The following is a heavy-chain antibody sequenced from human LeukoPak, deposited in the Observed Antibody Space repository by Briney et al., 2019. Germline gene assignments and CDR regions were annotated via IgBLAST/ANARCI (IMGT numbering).Heavy chain of an antibody. CDR2: INPNSGGT. V-gene: IGHV1-2*02. Sequence: ASVKVSCKASGYTFTGYYMHWVRPAPGQGLGWMGWINPNSGGTNYAQKFQGRVTMTRDTSISTGYMELSRLRSDDTAVYYCARALKGKWLSHDAFDIWGQGTMVTVPS. D-gene: IGHD3-22*01. CDR3: ARALKGKWLSHDAFDI. CDR1: GYTFTGYY. J-gene: IGHJ3*02.